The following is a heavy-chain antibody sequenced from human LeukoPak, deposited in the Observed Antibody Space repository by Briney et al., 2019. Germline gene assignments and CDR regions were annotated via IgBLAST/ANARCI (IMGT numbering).Heavy chain of an antibody. CDR1: GFTFDAYW. Sequence: GGSLRLSRAASGFTFDAYWMHWVRQAPGKGLMWVSRISSNGGTITYADSVKGRFTISRDNAKTTLFLQMNGLRAEDTAVYYCARGRLSSSGWLTAYWGQGTLVSVSS. CDR3: ARGRLSSSGWLTAY. D-gene: IGHD6-25*01. CDR2: ISSNGGTI. V-gene: IGHV3-74*01. J-gene: IGHJ4*02.